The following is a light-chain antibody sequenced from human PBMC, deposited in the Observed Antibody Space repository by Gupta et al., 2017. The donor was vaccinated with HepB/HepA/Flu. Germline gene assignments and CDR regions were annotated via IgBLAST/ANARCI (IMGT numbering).Light chain of an antibody. CDR2: GNN. V-gene: IGLV1-51*01. CDR3: GTWDNDLSVV. J-gene: IGLJ2*01. Sequence: QSVFTQPPPVSAAPEEKVTISCSGSSANIGSNYVSWYQKFPGTAPKLLIYGNNKRPLGTPDRFSGSKSGTSATLGITGLQTGDEAYYYCGTWDNDLSVVFGGGTKLTVL. CDR1: SANIGSNY.